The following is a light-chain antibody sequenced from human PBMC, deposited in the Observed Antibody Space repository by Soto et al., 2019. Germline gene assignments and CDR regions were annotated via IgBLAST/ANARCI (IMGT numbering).Light chain of an antibody. J-gene: IGKJ1*01. Sequence: ETVMTQSPATLSVSPGERVTLSCRASQSVSSNLAWYQQKPGQPPRLLIYGASTRATGIPARFGGSGSETEFTLTISSLQSEDFAVYYCQHYNNWPPWTFGQGTK. CDR3: QHYNNWPPWT. CDR2: GAS. CDR1: QSVSSN. V-gene: IGKV3-15*01.